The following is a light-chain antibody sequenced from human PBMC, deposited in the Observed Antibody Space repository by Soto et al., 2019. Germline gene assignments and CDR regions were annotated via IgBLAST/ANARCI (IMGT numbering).Light chain of an antibody. CDR1: QGISNY. Sequence: DVQMTQSPSSLSASVGDRVTITCRSSQGISNYFAWYQQRPGKVPKLLIYGASTVQSGVSSRFRGSGSGTAFTISITSPPPADVATYYFQKDNSAPLAFDGGTKVLIK. J-gene: IGKJ4*01. CDR3: QKDNSAPLA. V-gene: IGKV1-27*01. CDR2: GAS.